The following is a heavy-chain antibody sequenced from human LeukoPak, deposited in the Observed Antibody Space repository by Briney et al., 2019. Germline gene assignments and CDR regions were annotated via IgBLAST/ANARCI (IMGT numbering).Heavy chain of an antibody. CDR3: AKTAGIAAAADFDY. J-gene: IGHJ4*02. Sequence: GGSLRLSCAASGFTFSSYWMSWVRQAPGKGLEWVANIYLDGSRAYYVDSVKGRFTISRDNAKNSLFLQMNSLSAEDTAVYYCAKTAGIAAAADFDYWGQGTLVTVSS. CDR2: IYLDGSRA. CDR1: GFTFSSYW. V-gene: IGHV3-7*01. D-gene: IGHD6-13*01.